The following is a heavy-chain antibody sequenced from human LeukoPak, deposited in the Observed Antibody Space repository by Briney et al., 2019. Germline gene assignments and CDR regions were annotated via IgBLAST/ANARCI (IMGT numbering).Heavy chain of an antibody. CDR3: ARPITIFGARDY. Sequence: MSSETLSLTCTVSGGSISSSSYYWGWIRQPPGKGLEWIGSIYYSGSTYYNPSLKSRVTMSVDTSKNQFSLKLSSVTAADTAVYYCARPITIFGARDYWGQGNLVTVSS. V-gene: IGHV4-39*01. CDR1: GGSISSSSYY. CDR2: IYYSGST. D-gene: IGHD3-3*01. J-gene: IGHJ4*02.